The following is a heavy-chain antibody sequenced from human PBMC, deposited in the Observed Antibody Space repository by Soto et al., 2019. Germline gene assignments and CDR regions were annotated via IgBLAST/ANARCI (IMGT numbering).Heavy chain of an antibody. V-gene: IGHV3-64*01. Sequence: EVQLAESGGGLAQPGGSLRLSCAASGFTLSGYAMDWVRQAPGKGLEYVSGISSNGVGTYYANSVQGRFTISRDNSKNTVYLQIGSLRPEDMAVYYYARRARPDFYYMDVWGKWTTVTVSS. D-gene: IGHD6-6*01. J-gene: IGHJ6*03. CDR3: ARRARPDFYYMDV. CDR2: ISSNGVGT. CDR1: GFTLSGYA.